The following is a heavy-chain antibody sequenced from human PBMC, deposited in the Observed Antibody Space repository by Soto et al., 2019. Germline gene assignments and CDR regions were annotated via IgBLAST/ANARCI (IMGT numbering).Heavy chain of an antibody. CDR1: GFTFSSYA. D-gene: IGHD3-10*01. CDR3: AKDLRGSESRDY. V-gene: IGHV3-23*01. J-gene: IGHJ4*02. Sequence: SLRLSCAASGFTFSSYAMTWVRQAPGKGLEWVSAISSSGDSTYYADSVKGRFTISRDNSKNTLYLQMNSLRAEDTAVYYCAKDLRGSESRDYWGQGTLVTVSS. CDR2: ISSSGDST.